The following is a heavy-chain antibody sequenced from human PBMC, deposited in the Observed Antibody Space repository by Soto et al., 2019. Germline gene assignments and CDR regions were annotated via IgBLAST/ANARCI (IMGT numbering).Heavy chain of an antibody. CDR1: GGSISSGGYY. Sequence: SETLSLTCTVSGGSISSGGYYWSWIRQPPGKGLEWIGYIYYGGSTYYNPSLKSRVTISVDTSKNQFSLKLSSVTAADTAVYYCARGSHSVLRFLEWLLYPQPAFDIWGQGTMVTVSS. V-gene: IGHV4-30-4*01. CDR3: ARGSHSVLRFLEWLLYPQPAFDI. D-gene: IGHD3-3*01. CDR2: IYYGGST. J-gene: IGHJ3*02.